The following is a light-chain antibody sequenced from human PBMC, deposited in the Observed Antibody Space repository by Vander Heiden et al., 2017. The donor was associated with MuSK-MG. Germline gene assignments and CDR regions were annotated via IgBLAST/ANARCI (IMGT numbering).Light chain of an antibody. CDR3: QSYDSSLSGVV. V-gene: IGLV1-40*01. CDR2: LNS. J-gene: IGLJ3*02. Sequence: QSVLTQPPSVSGAPGQRVTISCTGSSSNIGAAYDVNWYQQLPGTAPKLLIYLNSNRPSGVPDRFSGSKSGTSASLAITGLQAEDEADYYCQSYDSSLSGVVFGGGTKLTVL. CDR1: SSNIGAAYD.